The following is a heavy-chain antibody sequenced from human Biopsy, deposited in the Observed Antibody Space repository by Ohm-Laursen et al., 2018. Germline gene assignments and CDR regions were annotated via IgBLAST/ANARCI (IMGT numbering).Heavy chain of an antibody. CDR1: GFSFSDYL. V-gene: IGHV3-11*01. D-gene: IGHD4-23*01. J-gene: IGHJ6*02. CDR3: ARDTRWSPYSMDV. CDR2: ISGGGTI. Sequence: SLRLSCAASGFSFSDYLMRWIRQAPGRGLEWVSYISGGGTIYYGDSMKGRATISRDNAKNSLYLQMHSLRAEDTAVYYCARDTRWSPYSMDVWGQGTTVTVSS.